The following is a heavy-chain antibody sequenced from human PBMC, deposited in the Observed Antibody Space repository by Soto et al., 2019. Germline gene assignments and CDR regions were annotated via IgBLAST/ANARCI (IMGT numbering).Heavy chain of an antibody. J-gene: IGHJ6*03. V-gene: IGHV3-23*01. D-gene: IGHD3-3*01. CDR1: GFTFSSYA. Sequence: PGGSLRLSCAASGFTFSSYAMSWVREAPGKGLEWVSAVSGSGGSTYYADSVKGRFTISRDNSKNTLYLQMNSLRAEDTAVSYCGKGGGSGYFAYLYIYVWAKGTTVTV. CDR2: VSGSGGST. CDR3: GKGGGSGYFAYLYIYV.